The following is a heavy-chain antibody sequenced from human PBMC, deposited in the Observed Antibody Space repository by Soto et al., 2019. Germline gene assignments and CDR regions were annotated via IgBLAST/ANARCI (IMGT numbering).Heavy chain of an antibody. CDR1: GFTFSSYG. J-gene: IGHJ6*03. CDR3: ARDQIKWEGHYYYYMDV. Sequence: GGSLRLSCATSGFTFSSYGMHWVRQAPGKGLEWVAVIWYDGSNKYYADSVKGRFTVSRDNSKNTLYLQMNSLRAEDTAVYYCARDQIKWEGHYYYYMDVWGKGTTVTVSS. D-gene: IGHD1-26*01. V-gene: IGHV3-33*01. CDR2: IWYDGSNK.